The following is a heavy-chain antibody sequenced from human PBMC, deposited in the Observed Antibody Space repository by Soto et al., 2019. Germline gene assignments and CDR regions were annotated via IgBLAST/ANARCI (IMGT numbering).Heavy chain of an antibody. V-gene: IGHV4-30-4*01. D-gene: IGHD1-20*01. CDR2: IYYSGST. J-gene: IGHJ4*02. Sequence: QVQLQESGPGLVKPSQTLSLTCTVSGGSISSGDYYWSWIRQPPGKGLEWIGYIYYSGSTYYNPSLKSRVTISVDTSKNQFPLKLSSVTAADTAVYYCARAPLNWNDGGGIDHWGQGTLVTVSS. CDR1: GGSISSGDYY. CDR3: ARAPLNWNDGGGIDH.